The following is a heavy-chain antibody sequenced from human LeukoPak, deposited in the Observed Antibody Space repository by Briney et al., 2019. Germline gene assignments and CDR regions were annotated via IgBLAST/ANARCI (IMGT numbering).Heavy chain of an antibody. J-gene: IGHJ2*01. V-gene: IGHV4-59*01. CDR1: GGSFSSYY. CDR2: IYYSGST. Sequence: PSETLSLTCTVSGGSFSSYYGSWIRQPPGKGLEWIGYIYYSGSTNYNPSLKSRVTISVDTSKNQCSLKLSSVTAADTAVYWYFDLWGRGTLVTVSS. CDR3: FDL.